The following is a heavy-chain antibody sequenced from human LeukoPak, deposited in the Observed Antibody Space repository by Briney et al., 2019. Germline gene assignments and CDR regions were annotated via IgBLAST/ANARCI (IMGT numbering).Heavy chain of an antibody. CDR1: GYTFTSYY. CDR2: IIPIFGTA. CDR3: ARELVRGVYWFDP. D-gene: IGHD3-10*01. V-gene: IGHV1-69*06. J-gene: IGHJ5*02. Sequence: SVKVSCKASGYTFTSYYMHWVRQAPGQGLEWMGGIIPIFGTANYAQKFQGRVTITADKSTSTAYMELSSLRSEDTAVYYCARELVRGVYWFDPWGQGTLVTVSS.